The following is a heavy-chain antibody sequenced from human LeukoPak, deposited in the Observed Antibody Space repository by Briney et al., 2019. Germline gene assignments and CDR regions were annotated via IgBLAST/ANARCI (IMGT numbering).Heavy chain of an antibody. CDR3: ARLGSYFDY. J-gene: IGHJ4*02. CDR1: GGSIRSYY. Sequence: KPSETPSLTCTVSGGSIRSYYWSWIRQPPGKGLEWIGYIFYSGTANYNPSLKSRVTISIDTSKNQFSLNLTSVTAADTAVYYCARLGSYFDYWGQGTLVTVSS. V-gene: IGHV4-59*08. CDR2: IFYSGTA.